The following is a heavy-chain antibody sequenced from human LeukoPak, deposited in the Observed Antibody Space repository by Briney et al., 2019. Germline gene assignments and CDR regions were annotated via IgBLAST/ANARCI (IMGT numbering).Heavy chain of an antibody. CDR1: GFTFSSYS. CDR3: ARGLGSGRHAFDI. V-gene: IGHV3-7*01. Sequence: GGSLRLSCAASGFTFSSYSMNWVRQAPGKGPEWVANIKQDGSEKYYVDSVKGRFTISRDNAKNSLYLQMNSLRAEDTAVYYCARGLGSGRHAFDIWGQGTMVTVSS. CDR2: IKQDGSEK. D-gene: IGHD3-10*01. J-gene: IGHJ3*02.